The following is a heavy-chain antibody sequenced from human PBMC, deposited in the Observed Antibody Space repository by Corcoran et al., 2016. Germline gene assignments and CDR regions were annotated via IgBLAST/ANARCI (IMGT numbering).Heavy chain of an antibody. CDR1: GGSFSGYY. CDR3: ARALSGDGLDP. J-gene: IGHJ5*02. V-gene: IGHV4-34*01. Sequence: QVQLQQWGAGLLKPSETLSLTCAVYGGSFSGYYWSWIRQPPGKGLEWIGEINHSGSTNYNPSLKSRVTISVDTSKNQFSLKLSSVTAADTAVYYCARALSGDGLDPWGQGTLVTVSS. D-gene: IGHD3-10*01. CDR2: INHSGST.